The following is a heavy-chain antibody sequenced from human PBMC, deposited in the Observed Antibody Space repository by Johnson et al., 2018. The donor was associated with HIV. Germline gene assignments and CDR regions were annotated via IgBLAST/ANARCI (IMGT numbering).Heavy chain of an antibody. D-gene: IGHD1-26*01. CDR3: AKESKWESRTPHDFDI. CDR2: IKQDGSEK. V-gene: IGHV3-7*01. J-gene: IGHJ3*02. Sequence: EVQLVESGGGLVQPGGSLRLSCAASGFTFSSYWMSWVRQAPGKGLEWVANIKQDGSEKYYVDSVKGRFTISRDNSKNTLYLQMKSLRAEDTAVYYCAKESKWESRTPHDFDIWGQGTMVTVSS. CDR1: GFTFSSYW.